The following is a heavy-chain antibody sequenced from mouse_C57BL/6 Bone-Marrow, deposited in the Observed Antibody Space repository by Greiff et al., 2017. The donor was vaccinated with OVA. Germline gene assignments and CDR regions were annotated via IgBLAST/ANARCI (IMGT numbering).Heavy chain of an antibody. J-gene: IGHJ2*01. Sequence: VQLQQSGAELVRPGASVKLSCTASGFNIKDDYMHWVKQRPEQGLEWIGWLDPENGDTEYASKFQGKATITADTSSNTAYLQLSSLTSEDTAVYYCTTRTGGNYFDYWGQGTTLTVSS. V-gene: IGHV14-4*01. CDR2: LDPENGDT. D-gene: IGHD4-1*01. CDR1: GFNIKDDY. CDR3: TTRTGGNYFDY.